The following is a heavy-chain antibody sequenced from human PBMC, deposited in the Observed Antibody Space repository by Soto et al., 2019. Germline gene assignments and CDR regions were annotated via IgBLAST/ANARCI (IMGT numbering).Heavy chain of an antibody. CDR2: IWYDGSNK. J-gene: IGHJ4*02. V-gene: IGHV3-33*01. Sequence: GGSLRLSCAASGFTFSSYGMHWVRQAPGKGLEWVAVIWYDGSNKYYADSVKGRFTISRDNPKNTLYLQMNSLRAEDTAVYYCARGGYSSGWYRGIFDYWGQGTPVTVSS. D-gene: IGHD6-19*01. CDR1: GFTFSSYG. CDR3: ARGGYSSGWYRGIFDY.